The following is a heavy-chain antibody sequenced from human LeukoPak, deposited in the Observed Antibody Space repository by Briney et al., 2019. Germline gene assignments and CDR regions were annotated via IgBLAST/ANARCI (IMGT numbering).Heavy chain of an antibody. CDR3: ARAYSSGWYFVY. J-gene: IGHJ4*02. CDR2: INPSGGST. CDR1: GYTFTSYY. V-gene: IGHV1-46*01. D-gene: IGHD6-19*01. Sequence: ASVKVSCKASGYTFTSYYMHWVRQAPGQGLEWMGIINPSGGSTSYAQKFQGGVTMTRDTSTSTVYMELSSLRSEDSAVYYCARAYSSGWYFVYWGQGTLVTVSS.